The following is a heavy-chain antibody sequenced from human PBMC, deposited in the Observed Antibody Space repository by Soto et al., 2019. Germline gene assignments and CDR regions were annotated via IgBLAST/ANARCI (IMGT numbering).Heavy chain of an antibody. CDR2: ISAYNGNT. Sequence: GASVKVSCKASGYTFTSYGISWVRQAPGQGLEWMGWISAYNGNTNYAQKLQGRVTMTTDTSTSTAYMELRSLRSDDTAVYYCARVGGYIVVEPAAHHPLNWFDPWGQGTLVTVSS. CDR1: GYTFTSYG. V-gene: IGHV1-18*01. J-gene: IGHJ5*02. D-gene: IGHD2-2*01. CDR3: ARVGGYIVVEPAAHHPLNWFDP.